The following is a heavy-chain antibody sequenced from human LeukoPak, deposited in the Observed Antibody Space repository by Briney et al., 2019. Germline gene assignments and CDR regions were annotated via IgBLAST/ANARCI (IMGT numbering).Heavy chain of an antibody. CDR3: TRDQQGPNIYHSEY. J-gene: IGHJ4*02. Sequence: GGSLRLSCAVSGVTFSSYWMSWVRQAPGKGLEWVANIKHDGSQKFYLDSVKGRFTISRDNAKNSLYLQMNSLRADDTAVYFCTRDQQGPNIYHSEYWGQGTLVTVSS. V-gene: IGHV3-7*01. CDR2: IKHDGSQK. CDR1: GVTFSSYW. D-gene: IGHD3-16*02.